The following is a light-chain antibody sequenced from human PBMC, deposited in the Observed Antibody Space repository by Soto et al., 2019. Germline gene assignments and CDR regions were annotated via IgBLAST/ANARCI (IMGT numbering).Light chain of an antibody. Sequence: QSALTQPPSASGSPGQSVTFSCTGTSSDIGVSNYVSWYQQHPGKAPKRMIYEATKRPSGVPDRISGSKSGNTASLTVSGLQVEDEADYYCSSYAGNFVVFGGGTKVTVL. V-gene: IGLV2-8*01. CDR3: SSYAGNFVV. CDR2: EAT. J-gene: IGLJ2*01. CDR1: SSDIGVSNY.